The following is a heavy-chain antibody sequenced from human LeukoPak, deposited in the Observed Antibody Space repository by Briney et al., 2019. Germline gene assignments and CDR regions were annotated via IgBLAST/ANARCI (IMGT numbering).Heavy chain of an antibody. CDR2: ISSGGGST. J-gene: IGHJ3*02. D-gene: IGHD3-10*01. CDR1: GFTFSSYG. Sequence: GGALRLSCAASGFTFSSYGMSWVRQAPGKALEWVSGISSGGGSTHYADSVKGRFTISRDNSKNTLYLEMSSLRAEATAVYYCAKDFWYGEVGLVASDIWGQGKRVTSLQ. V-gene: IGHV3-23*01. CDR3: AKDFWYGEVGLVASDI.